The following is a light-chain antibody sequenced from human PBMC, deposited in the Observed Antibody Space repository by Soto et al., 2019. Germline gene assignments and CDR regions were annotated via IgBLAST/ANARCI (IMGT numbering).Light chain of an antibody. J-gene: IGLJ2*01. CDR3: CSYAGSPTFVI. Sequence: QSALTQPASVSGSPGQSITIPCTGASSDVGSYNLVSWYQQHPGKAPKLMIYEVSRRPSGISNCFSGSKSGNTASLTISGLQAEDEADYYCCSYAGSPTFVIFGGGTKVTVL. CDR2: EVS. V-gene: IGLV2-23*02. CDR1: SSDVGSYNL.